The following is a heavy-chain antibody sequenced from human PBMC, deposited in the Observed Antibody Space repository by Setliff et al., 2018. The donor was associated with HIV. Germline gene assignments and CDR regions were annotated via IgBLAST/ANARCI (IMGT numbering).Heavy chain of an antibody. D-gene: IGHD3-22*01. Sequence: GGSLRLSCAASVFTFNTYAMSWVRQAPGKGLEWVSVISGSGGSTFYADSVKGRFTISRDNAKNTLYLQMNSLRAEDTAVYYCARGAYSYDGNNYPEHWGQGTLVTVSS. CDR2: ISGSGGST. CDR1: VFTFNTYA. J-gene: IGHJ1*01. CDR3: ARGAYSYDGNNYPEH. V-gene: IGHV3-23*01.